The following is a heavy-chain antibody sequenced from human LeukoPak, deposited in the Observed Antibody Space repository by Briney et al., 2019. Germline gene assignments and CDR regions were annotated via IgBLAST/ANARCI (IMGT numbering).Heavy chain of an antibody. D-gene: IGHD6-19*01. CDR1: GSSFTGYY. J-gene: IGHJ4*02. V-gene: IGHV4-34*01. CDR3: ARGSGSYSGAADY. CDR2: RNHRGSS. Sequence: SETLSLTCSVHGSSFTGYYWSWIRQPPGKVLEWIGERNHRGSSYFNPSFESRVTISLDMSRKQFSLNLTSVTAADTAFYYCARGSGSYSGAADYWGQGNLVTVSS.